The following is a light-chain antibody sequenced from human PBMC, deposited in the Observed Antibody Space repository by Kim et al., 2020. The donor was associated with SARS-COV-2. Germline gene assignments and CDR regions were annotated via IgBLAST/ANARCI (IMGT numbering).Light chain of an antibody. CDR2: RNN. CDR1: SSNVGSNY. Sequence: QRVTISCSGSSSNVGSNYVCWYQHLPGTAPKLLIYRNNQRPSGVPDRFSGSKSGTSASLAISGLRSEDEADYYCAAWDDSLSGVVFGGGTQLTVL. J-gene: IGLJ2*01. V-gene: IGLV1-47*01. CDR3: AAWDDSLSGVV.